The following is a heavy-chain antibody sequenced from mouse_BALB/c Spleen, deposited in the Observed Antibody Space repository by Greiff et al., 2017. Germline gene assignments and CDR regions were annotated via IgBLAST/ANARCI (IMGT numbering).Heavy chain of an antibody. CDR3: TRREVTSGYFDY. CDR1: GFTFSNYW. D-gene: IGHD2-3*01. Sequence: EVQLVESGGGLVQPGGSMKLSCVASGFTFSNYWMNWVRQSPEKGLEWVAEIRLKSNNYATHYAESVKGRFTISRDDSKSSVYLQMNNLRAEDTGIYYCTRREVTSGYFDYWGQGTTLTVSS. J-gene: IGHJ2*01. CDR2: IRLKSNNYAT. V-gene: IGHV6-6*02.